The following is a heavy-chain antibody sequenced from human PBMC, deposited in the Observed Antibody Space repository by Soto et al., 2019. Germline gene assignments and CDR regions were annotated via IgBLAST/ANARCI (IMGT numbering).Heavy chain of an antibody. D-gene: IGHD2-21*02. Sequence: WVSRRRSCSASRVTFGCYAMSWVRQAPGKGLEWVSGITGNAANTVYADSVKGRFTISRDSSKNALYLQLNSLRAEDTAVYFCAKAARDCGGDCYSSYFDQWGQGTLVTVSS. CDR1: RVTFGCYA. J-gene: IGHJ4*02. CDR3: AKAARDCGGDCYSSYFDQ. CDR2: ITGNAANT. V-gene: IGHV3-23*01.